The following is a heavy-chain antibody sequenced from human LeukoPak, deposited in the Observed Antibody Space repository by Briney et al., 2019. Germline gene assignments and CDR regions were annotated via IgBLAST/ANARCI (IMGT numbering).Heavy chain of an antibody. CDR3: TTESLPGSMVGFDY. J-gene: IGHJ4*02. D-gene: IGHD3-10*02. V-gene: IGHV3-15*01. CDR1: GFTFSNAW. Sequence: GGSLRLSCAASGFTFSNAWMSWVRQAPGKGLEWVGRIKSKTDGGTTDYAAPVKGRFTISRDDSKNTLYLQMNSLKTEDTAVYYCTTESLPGSMVGFDYWGQGTLVTVSS. CDR2: IKSKTDGGTT.